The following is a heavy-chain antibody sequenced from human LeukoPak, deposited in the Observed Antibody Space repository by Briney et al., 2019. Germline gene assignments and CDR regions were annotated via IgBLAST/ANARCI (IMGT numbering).Heavy chain of an antibody. D-gene: IGHD1-26*01. CDR3: ARVTLYSGSYYGYFDY. V-gene: IGHV1-69*04. CDR2: IIPILGIA. J-gene: IGHJ4*02. CDR1: GYTFTSYA. Sequence: SVKVSCKASGYTFTSYAMNWVRQAPGQGLEWMGRIIPILGIANYAQKFQGRVTMTRDTSTSTVYMELSSLRSEDTAVYYCARVTLYSGSYYGYFDYWGQGTLVTVSS.